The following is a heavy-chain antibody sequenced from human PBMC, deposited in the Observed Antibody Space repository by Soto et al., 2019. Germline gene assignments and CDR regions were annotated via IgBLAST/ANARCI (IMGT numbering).Heavy chain of an antibody. J-gene: IGHJ4*02. Sequence: GGSLRLSCATSGFTFSDYWMTWVRQAPGKGLEWVANINQDGGEKYYVDSVKGRFTISRDNAENSLYLQMNSLRAEDTAVYYCARADKIWFGESLQDYWGQGTLVTVSS. CDR1: GFTFSDYW. CDR2: INQDGGEK. V-gene: IGHV3-7*04. CDR3: ARADKIWFGESLQDY. D-gene: IGHD3-10*01.